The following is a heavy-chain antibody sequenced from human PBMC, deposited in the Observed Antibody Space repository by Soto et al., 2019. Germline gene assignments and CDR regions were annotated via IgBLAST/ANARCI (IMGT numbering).Heavy chain of an antibody. Sequence: ASVKVSCKASGYTFTGYYMRWVRQAPGQGLEWMGWINPNSGGTNYAQKFQGWVTMTRDTSISTAYMELSRLRSDDTAVYYCARGSNLGGSGSYPYYYYYYYMDVWGKGTTVTVSS. CDR3: ARGSNLGGSGSYPYYYYYYYMDV. V-gene: IGHV1-2*04. CDR1: GYTFTGYY. D-gene: IGHD3-10*01. CDR2: INPNSGGT. J-gene: IGHJ6*03.